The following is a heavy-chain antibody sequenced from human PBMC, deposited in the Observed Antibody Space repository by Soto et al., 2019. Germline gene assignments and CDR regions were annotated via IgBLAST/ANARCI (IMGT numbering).Heavy chain of an antibody. CDR2: ISRSGSGSP. Sequence: EVQLLESGGGLLQPGGSLRLSCAASGFTFNNYVMNWVRQSPGKRLEWLSSISRSGSGSPYYSDSVKGRFTISRDNSKNTLSLQMNNLRAEDTAVYFCARGRYFDGGDYWVANLAFDYWGQGTLVTVSS. D-gene: IGHD3-22*01. V-gene: IGHV3-23*01. J-gene: IGHJ4*02. CDR1: GFTFNNYV. CDR3: ARGRYFDGGDYWVANLAFDY.